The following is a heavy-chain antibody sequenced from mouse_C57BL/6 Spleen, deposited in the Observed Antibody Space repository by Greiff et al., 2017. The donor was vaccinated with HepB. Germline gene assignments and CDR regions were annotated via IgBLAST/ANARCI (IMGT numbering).Heavy chain of an antibody. J-gene: IGHJ1*03. D-gene: IGHD4-1*01. CDR3: ARAPRLGRYFDV. CDR1: GYSITSGYY. CDR2: ISYDGSN. V-gene: IGHV3-6*01. Sequence: EVKLEESGPGLVKPSQSLSLTCSVTGYSITSGYYWNWIRQFPGNKLEWMGYISYDGSNNYNPSLKNRISITRDTSKNQFFLKLNSVTTEDTATYYCARAPRLGRYFDVWGTGTTVTVSS.